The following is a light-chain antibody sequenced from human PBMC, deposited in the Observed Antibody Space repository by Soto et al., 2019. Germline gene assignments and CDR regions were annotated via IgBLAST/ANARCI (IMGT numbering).Light chain of an antibody. CDR3: QQYGRSPLT. CDR1: QSVNNN. CDR2: GAS. V-gene: IGKV3-15*01. Sequence: EIVMTQSPATLSVSPGERVTLSCRASQSVNNNLAWYQQKPGQAPRLLIYGASTRAAGIPASFSGSASGTEFTLTISSLQSEDFAVYYCQQYGRSPLTFGGGTKVDIK. J-gene: IGKJ4*01.